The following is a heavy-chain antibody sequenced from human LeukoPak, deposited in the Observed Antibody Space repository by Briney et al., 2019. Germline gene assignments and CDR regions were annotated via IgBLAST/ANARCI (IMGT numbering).Heavy chain of an antibody. D-gene: IGHD6-13*01. CDR3: ARADIAAAGPPFDY. CDR1: GGSISSSSYY. J-gene: IGHJ4*02. Sequence: SETLSLTCTVSGGSISSSSYYWGWIRQPPGKGLEWIGSIYYSGSTYYNPSLKSRVTISVDTSKNQFSLKLSSVTATDTAVYYCARADIAAAGPPFDYWGQGTLVIVSS. V-gene: IGHV4-39*07. CDR2: IYYSGST.